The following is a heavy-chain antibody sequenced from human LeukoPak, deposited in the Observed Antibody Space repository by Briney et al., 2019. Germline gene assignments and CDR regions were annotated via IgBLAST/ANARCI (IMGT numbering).Heavy chain of an antibody. Sequence: SETLSLTCTVSGGSISSYYWSWIRQPPGKGPEWIGYIYYSGSTNYNPSLKSRVTISVDTSKNQFSLKLSSVTAADTAVYYCARSTYYYDSSGYYSLYYFDYWGQGTLVTVSS. CDR2: IYYSGST. D-gene: IGHD3-22*01. CDR1: GGSISSYY. J-gene: IGHJ4*02. CDR3: ARSTYYYDSSGYYSLYYFDY. V-gene: IGHV4-59*01.